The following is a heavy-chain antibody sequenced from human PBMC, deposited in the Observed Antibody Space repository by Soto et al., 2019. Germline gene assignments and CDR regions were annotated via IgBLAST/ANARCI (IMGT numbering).Heavy chain of an antibody. Sequence: ESGGGVVPPGRSLRLSCAASGFTFSSYGMHWVRQAPGKGLEWVAVIWYDGSNKYYADSVKGRFTISRDNSKNTLYLQMNSLRAEDTAVYYCARDGTVAGLFDYWGQGTLVTVSS. CDR2: IWYDGSNK. CDR3: ARDGTVAGLFDY. V-gene: IGHV3-33*01. J-gene: IGHJ4*02. CDR1: GFTFSSYG. D-gene: IGHD6-19*01.